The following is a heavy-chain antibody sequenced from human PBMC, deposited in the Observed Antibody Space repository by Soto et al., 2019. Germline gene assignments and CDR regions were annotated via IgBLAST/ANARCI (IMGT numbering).Heavy chain of an antibody. D-gene: IGHD2-21*01. V-gene: IGHV1-18*04. CDR3: ARVKLLPNPTADF. CDR1: GYTFNPYG. Sequence: QVHLVQSGAEVRTPGASVKVSCKASGYTFNPYGIIWVRLAPGQHLEWLGRISTRNGDTNYAQGLQGRVTLTTDTFTAAYMELMNLRSDDTAVYFCARVKLLPNPTADFWGQGTLVTFSS. CDR2: ISTRNGDT. J-gene: IGHJ4*02.